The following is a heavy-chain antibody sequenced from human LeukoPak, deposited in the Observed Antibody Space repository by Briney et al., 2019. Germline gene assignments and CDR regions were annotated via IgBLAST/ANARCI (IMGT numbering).Heavy chain of an antibody. V-gene: IGHV3-9*01. Sequence: GGSLRLSCAASGFTFSTYSMNWVRQAPGKGLEWVSGISWNSGSIGYADSVKGRFTISRDNAKNSLYLQMNSLRAEDTALYYCAKDSLYSYGTGVGYFDLWGRGTLVTVSS. D-gene: IGHD5-18*01. CDR1: GFTFSTYS. CDR2: ISWNSGSI. J-gene: IGHJ2*01. CDR3: AKDSLYSYGTGVGYFDL.